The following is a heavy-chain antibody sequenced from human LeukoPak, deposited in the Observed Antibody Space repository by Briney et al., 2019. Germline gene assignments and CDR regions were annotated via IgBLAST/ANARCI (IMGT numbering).Heavy chain of an antibody. CDR1: GYSISSSNW. D-gene: IGHD6-19*01. J-gene: IGHJ4*02. CDR3: AQASSSGWAPPRN. V-gene: IGHV4-28*01. CDR2: IYYGGST. Sequence: SDTLSLTCAVSGYSISSSNWWGWIRQPPGKGLEWIGYIYYGGSTYYNPSLKSRVTMSVDTSKNQFSLKLSSVTAVDTAVYYCAQASSSGWAPPRNWGQGTLVTVSS.